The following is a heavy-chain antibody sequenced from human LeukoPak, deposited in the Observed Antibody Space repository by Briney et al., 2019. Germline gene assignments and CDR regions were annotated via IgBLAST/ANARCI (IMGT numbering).Heavy chain of an antibody. CDR2: ISSSGGI. Sequence: GGSLRLSCAASGFTFRDYYMTWIRQAPGKGLEWVSYISSSGGIYYADSVKGRFTISRDNARNSLYLQMNSLRAEDTAVYYCARAYNDAFDIWGQGTMVTVSS. V-gene: IGHV3-11*01. CDR3: ARAYNDAFDI. D-gene: IGHD1-1*01. J-gene: IGHJ3*02. CDR1: GFTFRDYY.